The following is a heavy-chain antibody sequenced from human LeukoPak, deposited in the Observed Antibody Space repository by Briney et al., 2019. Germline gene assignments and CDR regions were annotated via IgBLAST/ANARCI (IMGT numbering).Heavy chain of an antibody. D-gene: IGHD2-2*01. CDR2: ISYDGSNK. CDR3: ARSEGSYARGYVDY. Sequence: GRSLRLSCAASGFTFSSYAMHWVRQPPAKGLEWVAVISYDGSNKYYADSVKGRFTISRDNSKNTLYLQMNSLRAEDTAVYYCARSEGSYARGYVDYWGQGTLVTVSS. V-gene: IGHV3-30-3*01. J-gene: IGHJ4*02. CDR1: GFTFSSYA.